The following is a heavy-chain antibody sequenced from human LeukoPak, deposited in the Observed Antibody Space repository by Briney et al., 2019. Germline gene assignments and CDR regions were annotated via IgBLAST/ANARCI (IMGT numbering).Heavy chain of an antibody. Sequence: GRSLRLSCAASGFTFSSYGMHWVRQAPGKGLEWVAVISYDGSNKYYADSVKGRFTISRDNSKNTLYLQMNSLRAEDTAVYYCAKTSSNIDVVVIAIPSYWYFDLWGRGTLVTVSS. V-gene: IGHV3-30*18. D-gene: IGHD2-21*01. CDR3: AKTSSNIDVVVIAIPSYWYFDL. CDR2: ISYDGSNK. CDR1: GFTFSSYG. J-gene: IGHJ2*01.